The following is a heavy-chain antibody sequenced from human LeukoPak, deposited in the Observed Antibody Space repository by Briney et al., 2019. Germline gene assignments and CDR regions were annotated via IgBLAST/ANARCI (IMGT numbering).Heavy chain of an antibody. CDR2: IYQSGIT. Sequence: SETLSLTCTVSGYSIRNGYFWGWIRQPPGKGLEWIGSIYQSGITYYSPSLKSRVTISVDTSKNQFSLKLSSVTAADTAVYYCARRPHCSGDTCYTRWFDSWGQGTLVTVSS. D-gene: IGHD2-15*01. CDR1: GYSIRNGYF. J-gene: IGHJ5*01. CDR3: ARRPHCSGDTCYTRWFDS. V-gene: IGHV4-38-2*02.